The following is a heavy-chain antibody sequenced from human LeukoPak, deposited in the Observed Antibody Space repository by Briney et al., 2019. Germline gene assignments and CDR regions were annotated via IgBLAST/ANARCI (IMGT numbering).Heavy chain of an antibody. D-gene: IGHD3/OR15-3a*01. CDR2: INSDGRST. V-gene: IGHV3-74*01. CDR3: AREGLGDGFDM. CDR1: GFSLNSFW. J-gene: IGHJ3*02. Sequence: GGSLRLSCSASGFSLNSFWMHWVRQAPGKGLFWVSRINSDGRSTSYADSVRGRFTISRDNAKNTLYLQMTSLRAEDTAVYYCAREGLGDGFDMWGQGTMVTVSS.